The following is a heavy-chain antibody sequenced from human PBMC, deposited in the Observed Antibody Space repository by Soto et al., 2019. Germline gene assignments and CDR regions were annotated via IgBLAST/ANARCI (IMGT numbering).Heavy chain of an antibody. D-gene: IGHD3-10*01. V-gene: IGHV1-46*01. CDR2: INPSGGST. J-gene: IGHJ4*02. CDR3: ARAMVRGVTPCTFDY. Sequence: ASVKVSCKASGYTFTSYYMHWVRQAPGQGLEWMGIINPSGGSTSYAQKFQGRVTMTRDTSTSTVYMELSSLRSEDTAVYYCARAMVRGVTPCTFDYWGQGTLVTVSS. CDR1: GYTFTSYY.